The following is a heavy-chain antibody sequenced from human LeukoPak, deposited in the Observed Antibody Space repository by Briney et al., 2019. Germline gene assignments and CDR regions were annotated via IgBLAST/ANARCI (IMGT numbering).Heavy chain of an antibody. CDR2: IYSGGST. V-gene: IGHV3-66*01. J-gene: IGHJ6*02. CDR1: GFTVSSNY. CDR3: ATPLRFDYYYGMDV. Sequence: GGSLRLSCAASGFTVSSNYMSWVRQAPGKGLEWVSVIYSGGSTYYADSVKGRFTISRDNSKNTLYLQMNSLRAEDTAVYYYATPLRFDYYYGMDVWGQGTTVTVSS. D-gene: IGHD4-17*01.